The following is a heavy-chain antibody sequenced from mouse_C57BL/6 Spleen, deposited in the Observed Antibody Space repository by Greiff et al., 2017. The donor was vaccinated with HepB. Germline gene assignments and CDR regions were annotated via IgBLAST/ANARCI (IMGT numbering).Heavy chain of an antibody. V-gene: IGHV1-53*01. CDR1: GYTFTSYW. J-gene: IGHJ3*01. CDR3: ARGGYSNYAWFAY. D-gene: IGHD2-5*01. CDR2: INPSNGGT. Sequence: QVQLQQSGTELVKPGASVKLSCKASGYTFTSYWMHWVKQRPGQGLEWIGNINPSNGGTNYNEKFKSKATLTVDKSSSTAYMQLSSLTSEDSAVYYCARGGYSNYAWFAYWGQGTLVTVSA.